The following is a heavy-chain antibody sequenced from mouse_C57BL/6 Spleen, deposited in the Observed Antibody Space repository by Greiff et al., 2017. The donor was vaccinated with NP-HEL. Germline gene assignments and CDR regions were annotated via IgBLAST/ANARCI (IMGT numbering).Heavy chain of an antibody. CDR2: ISSGSSTI. V-gene: IGHV5-17*01. D-gene: IGHD2-4*01. CDR3: ARPGITTAMDY. CDR1: GFTFSDYG. Sequence: VQLKESGGGLVKPGGSLKLSCAASGFTFSDYGMHWVRQAPEKGLEWVAYISSGSSTIYYADTVKGRFTISRDNAKNTLFLQMTSLRSEDTAMYYCARPGITTAMDYWGQGTSVTVSS. J-gene: IGHJ4*01.